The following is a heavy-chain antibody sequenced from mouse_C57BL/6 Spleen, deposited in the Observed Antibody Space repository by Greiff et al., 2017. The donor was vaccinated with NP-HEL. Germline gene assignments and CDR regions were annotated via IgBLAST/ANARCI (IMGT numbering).Heavy chain of an antibody. CDR2: ISYDGSN. V-gene: IGHV3-6*01. Sequence: DVKLVESGPGLVKPSQSLSLTCSVTGYSITSGYYWNWIRQFPGNKLEWMGYISYDGSNKYNPSLKNRISITRDTSKNQFFLKLNSVTTEDTATYYCARSDWYFDVWGTGTTVTVSS. CDR1: GYSITSGYY. J-gene: IGHJ1*03. CDR3: ARSDWYFDV.